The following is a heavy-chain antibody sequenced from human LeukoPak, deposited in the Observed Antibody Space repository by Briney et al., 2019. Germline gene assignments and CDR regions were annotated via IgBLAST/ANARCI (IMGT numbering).Heavy chain of an antibody. D-gene: IGHD6-19*01. Sequence: GASVKVSCKASGYTFTSYGISWVRLAPGQGLEWMGWISAYNGNTNYAQKLQGRVTMTTDTSTSTAYMELRSLRSDDTAVYYCARDGYSSGWLTHYYNWFDPWGQGTLVTVSS. J-gene: IGHJ5*02. CDR2: ISAYNGNT. V-gene: IGHV1-18*01. CDR3: ARDGYSSGWLTHYYNWFDP. CDR1: GYTFTSYG.